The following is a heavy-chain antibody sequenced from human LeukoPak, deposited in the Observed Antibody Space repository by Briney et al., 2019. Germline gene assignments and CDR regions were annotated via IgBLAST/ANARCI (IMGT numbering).Heavy chain of an antibody. V-gene: IGHV4-59*08. CDR1: GGSISNYY. CDR2: IYYSGNT. D-gene: IGHD1-1*01. J-gene: IGHJ6*02. CDR3: ARCSRGTSVGMDV. Sequence: AETLSLTCSGSGGSISNYYWTWIRQPPGKGLEWIGYIYYSGNTNYNPSLKSRVTISLDTSKNQLSLKLTSVTAADTAVYYCARCSRGTSVGMDVWGQGTTVTVPS.